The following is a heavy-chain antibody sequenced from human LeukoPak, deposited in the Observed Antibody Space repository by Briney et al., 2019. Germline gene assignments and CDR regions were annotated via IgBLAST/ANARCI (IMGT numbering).Heavy chain of an antibody. CDR1: GYSFTSYW. J-gene: IGHJ6*02. Sequence: GESLKISCKGSGYSFTSYWVGWVRQMPGKGLEWMGIIYPGDSDTRYSPSFQGQVTISADKSISTAYLQWSSLKASDTAMYYCARHQPYNWNLDYYYGMDVWGQGTTVTVSS. V-gene: IGHV5-51*01. CDR2: IYPGDSDT. D-gene: IGHD1-7*01. CDR3: ARHQPYNWNLDYYYGMDV.